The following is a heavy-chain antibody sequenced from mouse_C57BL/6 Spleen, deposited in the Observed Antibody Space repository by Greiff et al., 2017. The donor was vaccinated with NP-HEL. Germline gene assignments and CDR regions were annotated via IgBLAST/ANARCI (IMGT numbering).Heavy chain of an antibody. CDR3: ARRYVDVYFDY. CDR1: GYTFTDYN. V-gene: IGHV1-22*01. CDR2: INPNNGGT. Sequence: VHVKQSGPELVKPGASVKMSCKASGYTFTDYNMHWVKQSHGKSLEWIGYINPNNGGTSYNQKFKGKATLTVNKSSSTAYMELRSLTSEDSAVYFCARRYVDVYFDYWGQGTTLTVSS. J-gene: IGHJ2*01. D-gene: IGHD2-10*02.